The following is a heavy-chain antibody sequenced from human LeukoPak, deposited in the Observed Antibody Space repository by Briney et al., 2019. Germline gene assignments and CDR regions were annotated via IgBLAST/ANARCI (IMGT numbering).Heavy chain of an antibody. D-gene: IGHD3-10*01. CDR3: ARSGGIRGHYFDY. CDR2: IHYNGST. Sequence: SETLSLTCTVSGGSISSGDSFWSWIRQPPGRGLEWIAYIHYNGSTYYNPSLKSRVSISTDTSKNQFSLKLSSVTAADTAVFYCARSGGIRGHYFDYWGQGILVTVSS. J-gene: IGHJ4*02. V-gene: IGHV4-30-4*08. CDR1: GGSISSGDSF.